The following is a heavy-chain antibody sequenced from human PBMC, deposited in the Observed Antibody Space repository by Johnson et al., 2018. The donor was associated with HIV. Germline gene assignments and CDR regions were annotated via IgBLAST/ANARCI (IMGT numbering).Heavy chain of an antibody. CDR3: AKVRRGSSWDLRAFDI. J-gene: IGHJ3*02. Sequence: MLLVESVGGVVQPGRSLRLSCAASGFTFSSYAMHWVRQAPGKGLEWVSTFGTAGDTCYPGSVKGRFAISRENAKSSLYLQMNSLRAEDTALYYCAKVRRGSSWDLRAFDIWGQGTMVTVSS. CDR2: FGTAGDT. D-gene: IGHD6-13*01. V-gene: IGHV3-13*01. CDR1: GFTFSSYA.